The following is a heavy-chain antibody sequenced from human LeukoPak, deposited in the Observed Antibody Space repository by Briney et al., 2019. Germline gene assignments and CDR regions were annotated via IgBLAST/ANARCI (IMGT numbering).Heavy chain of an antibody. D-gene: IGHD2-2*01. CDR3: ARHILVVPAAQSHYFDY. V-gene: IGHV4-61*02. CDR2: IYTSGST. J-gene: IGHJ4*02. CDR1: GGSISSATYY. Sequence: SQTLSLTCTVSGGSISSATYYWNWIRQPAGKGLEWIGRIYTSGSTNYNPSLKSRVTISVDTSKNQFSLKLSSVTAADTAVYYCARHILVVPAAQSHYFDYWGQGTLVTVSS.